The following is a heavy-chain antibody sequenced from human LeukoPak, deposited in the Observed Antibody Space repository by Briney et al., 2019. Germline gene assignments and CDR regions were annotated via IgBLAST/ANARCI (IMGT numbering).Heavy chain of an antibody. CDR3: ARAGGYCSGGSCRVFDP. Sequence: GASVKVSCKASGYTFTGYYMHWVRQAPGQGLEWMGWINPNSGGTNYAQKFQGRVTMTRDTSISTAYMELSRLRSDDTAVYYCARAGGYCSGGSCRVFDPWGQGTLVTVSS. D-gene: IGHD2-15*01. CDR1: GYTFTGYY. V-gene: IGHV1-2*02. J-gene: IGHJ5*02. CDR2: INPNSGGT.